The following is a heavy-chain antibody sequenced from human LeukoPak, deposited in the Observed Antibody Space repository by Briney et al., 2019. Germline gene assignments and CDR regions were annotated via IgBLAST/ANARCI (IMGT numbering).Heavy chain of an antibody. CDR3: ARVSVSGYGYYYFDY. CDR2: MYYSGST. Sequence: SETLSLTCTASGGSIRSSYWSWIRQPPGKGLEWIGYMYYSGSTKYNPSLKSRVTMSVDTSQNQFSLKLSSVTAADTAVYHCARVSVSGYGYYYFDYWGQGTLVTVSS. D-gene: IGHD5-12*01. V-gene: IGHV4-59*01. CDR1: GGSIRSSY. J-gene: IGHJ4*02.